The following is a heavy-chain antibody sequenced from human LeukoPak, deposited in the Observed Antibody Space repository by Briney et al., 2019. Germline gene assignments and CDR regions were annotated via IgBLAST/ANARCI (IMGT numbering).Heavy chain of an antibody. CDR2: VYNSGST. CDR3: ARERDGYNLFDY. J-gene: IGHJ4*02. CDR1: GGSIRNYY. D-gene: IGHD5-24*01. Sequence: SETLSLTCTVSGGSIRNYYWSWIRQPPGKGLEWIGYVYNSGSTNYNPSLKSRVTISVDTSKNQFSLKLSSVTAADTAVYYCARERDGYNLFDYWGQGTLVTVSS. V-gene: IGHV4-59*01.